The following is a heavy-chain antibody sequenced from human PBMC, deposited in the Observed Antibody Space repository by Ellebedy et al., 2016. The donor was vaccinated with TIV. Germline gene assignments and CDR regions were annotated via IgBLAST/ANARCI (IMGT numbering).Heavy chain of an antibody. D-gene: IGHD6-19*01. CDR1: GFTFSSYW. CDR3: ARDKLQNAVAGSNFDY. J-gene: IGHJ4*02. V-gene: IGHV3-7*01. CDR2: INQDGSEI. Sequence: GESLKISXAASGFTFSSYWMHWVRQAPGKGLEWVANINQDGSEIHYVDSVKGRFTISRDNAENSLYLQMNSLRAEDTAVYYCARDKLQNAVAGSNFDYWGQGALVTVSS.